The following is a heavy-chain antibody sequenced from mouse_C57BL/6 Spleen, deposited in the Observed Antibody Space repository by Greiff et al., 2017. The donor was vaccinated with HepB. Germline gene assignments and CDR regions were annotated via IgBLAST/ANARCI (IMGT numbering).Heavy chain of an antibody. CDR1: GYTFTSYW. CDR3: ARGRSMVTTKECFAY. J-gene: IGHJ3*01. Sequence: QVQLQQPGAELVRPGSSVKLSCKASGYTFTSYWMHWVKQRPIQGLEWIGNIEPSDSETHYNQKFKDKATLTVDKSSSTAYMQLSSLTYEDSAVYDGARGRSMVTTKECFAYWGKGTLVTVSA. CDR2: IEPSDSET. D-gene: IGHD2-2*01. V-gene: IGHV1-52*01.